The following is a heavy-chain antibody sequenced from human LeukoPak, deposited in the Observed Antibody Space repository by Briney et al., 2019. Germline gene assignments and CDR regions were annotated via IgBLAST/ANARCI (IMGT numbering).Heavy chain of an antibody. D-gene: IGHD4-23*01. CDR2: VYYSGST. CDR1: GGSVRSDSYY. V-gene: IGHV4-61*01. J-gene: IGHJ4*02. CDR3: ARAASYGGNSFDY. Sequence: PSETLSLTCTVSGGSVRSDSYYWSWIRQPPGKGLEWIGYVYYSGSTNYNPSLKSRVTISVDTSKNQFSLKLSSVTAADTAVYYCARAASYGGNSFDYWGQGTLVTVSS.